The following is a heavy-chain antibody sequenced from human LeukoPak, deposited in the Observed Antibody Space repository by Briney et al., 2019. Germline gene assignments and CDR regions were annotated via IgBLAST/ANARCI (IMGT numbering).Heavy chain of an antibody. V-gene: IGHV4-61*02. D-gene: IGHD2-15*01. J-gene: IGHJ6*02. CDR1: GGSISSGSYY. CDR3: ARLVVVAATGYYYGMDV. CDR2: IYTSGST. Sequence: SQTLSLTCTVSGGSISSGSYYWSWIRQPAGKGLEWIGRIYTSGSTNYNPSLKSRVTISVDTSKNQFSLKLSSVTAADTAVYYRARLVVVAATGYYYGMDVWGQGTTVTVSS.